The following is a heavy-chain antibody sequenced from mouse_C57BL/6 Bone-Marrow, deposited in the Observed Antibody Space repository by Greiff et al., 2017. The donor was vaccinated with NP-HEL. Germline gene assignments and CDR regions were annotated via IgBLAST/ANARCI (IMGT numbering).Heavy chain of an antibody. J-gene: IGHJ3*01. Sequence: EVQRVESGGDLVKPGGSLKLSCAASGFTFSSYGMSWVRQTPDKRLEWVATISSGGSYTYYPDSVKGRFTLSRDNAKNTLYLRVSSLKSEDTAMYYCARHLVWFAYWGQGTLVTVSA. CDR1: GFTFSSYG. V-gene: IGHV5-6*01. CDR2: ISSGGSYT. CDR3: ARHLVWFAY.